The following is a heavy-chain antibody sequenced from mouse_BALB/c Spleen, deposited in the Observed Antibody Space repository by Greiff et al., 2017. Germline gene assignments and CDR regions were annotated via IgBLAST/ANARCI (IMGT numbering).Heavy chain of an antibody. CDR3: ARGLGDY. CDR1: GFTFSDYY. J-gene: IGHJ2*01. V-gene: IGHV2-9*02. CDR2: IWAGGST. D-gene: IGHD4-1*01. Sequence: VKLVESGGGLVKPGGSLKLSCAASGFTFSDYYMYWVRQPPGKGLEWLGVIWAGGSTNYNSALMSRLSISKDNSKSQVFLKMNSLQTDDTAMYYCARGLGDYWGQGTTLTVSS.